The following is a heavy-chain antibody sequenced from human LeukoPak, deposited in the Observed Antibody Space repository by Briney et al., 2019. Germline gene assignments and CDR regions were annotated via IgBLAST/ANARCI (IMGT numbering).Heavy chain of an antibody. Sequence: GGSLRLTCAASGINVSSSCLSWVRQVPGKGLEWVSFIYSGGGTYSTDSVKGRFTISRDNSKNMLYLQMNSLRAEDTAVYYCAGYSSGYYLDYWGQGTLVTVSS. V-gene: IGHV3-53*01. CDR2: IYSGGGT. CDR3: AGYSSGYYLDY. CDR1: GINVSSSC. J-gene: IGHJ4*02. D-gene: IGHD3-3*01.